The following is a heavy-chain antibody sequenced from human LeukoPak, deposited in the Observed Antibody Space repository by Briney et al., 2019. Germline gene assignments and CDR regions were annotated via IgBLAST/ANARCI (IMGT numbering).Heavy chain of an antibody. Sequence: GGSLRLSCAASGFNFDDYTMHWVRQAPGKGLEWVSLISWDGGSTYYADSVKGRFTISRDNSKNSLYLQMNSLRTEDTALYYCAKGTLRYFDWTYFDYWGQGTLVTVSS. D-gene: IGHD3-9*01. CDR1: GFNFDDYT. CDR2: ISWDGGST. J-gene: IGHJ4*02. CDR3: AKGTLRYFDWTYFDY. V-gene: IGHV3-43*01.